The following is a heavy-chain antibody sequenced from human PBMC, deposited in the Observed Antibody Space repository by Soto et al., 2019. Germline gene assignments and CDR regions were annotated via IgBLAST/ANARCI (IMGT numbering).Heavy chain of an antibody. D-gene: IGHD1-20*01. Sequence: PGWSLRLSCAASGFTFSSYAMNWVRQAPGKGLEWVSFITGSGDSTYYADSVKGRFTISRDNSKNTLYVQMNSLRAEDTDVYYCAKAISGYNAPLDHWGQGTRVTVSS. J-gene: IGHJ4*02. CDR2: ITGSGDST. CDR3: AKAISGYNAPLDH. V-gene: IGHV3-23*01. CDR1: GFTFSSYA.